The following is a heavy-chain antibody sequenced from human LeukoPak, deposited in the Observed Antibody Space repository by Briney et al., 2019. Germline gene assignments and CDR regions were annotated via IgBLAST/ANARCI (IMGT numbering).Heavy chain of an antibody. J-gene: IGHJ5*02. Sequence: SETLSLTCTVSGGSISSYYWSWIRQPAGKGLEWIGRIYTSGSTNYNPSLKSRVTMSVDTSKNQFSLKLSSVTAADTAVYYCAREPPPMEYSSSSHWFDPWGQGTLVTVSS. CDR1: GGSISSYY. CDR3: AREPPPMEYSSSSHWFDP. CDR2: IYTSGST. V-gene: IGHV4-4*07. D-gene: IGHD6-6*01.